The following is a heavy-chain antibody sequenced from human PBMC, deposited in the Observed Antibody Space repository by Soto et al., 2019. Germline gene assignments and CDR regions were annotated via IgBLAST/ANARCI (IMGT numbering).Heavy chain of an antibody. D-gene: IGHD3-16*01. V-gene: IGHV4-61*01. J-gene: IGHJ4*02. CDR1: GGSITGGSISSYY. Sequence: SETLSLTCTVSGGSITGGSISSYYWSWIRQPPGKGLEWIGYIYYSGSTNYNPSLKSRVTISVDTSKNQSSLKLSSVTAADTAVYYCARRYGGNFDYWGQGTLVTVSS. CDR2: IYYSGST. CDR3: ARRYGGNFDY.